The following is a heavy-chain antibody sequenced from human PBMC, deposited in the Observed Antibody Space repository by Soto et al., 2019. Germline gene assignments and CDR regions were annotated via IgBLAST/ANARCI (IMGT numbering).Heavy chain of an antibody. CDR3: ASPTYYDFWSGYYRDY. CDR2: ISSSGSTI. V-gene: IGHV3-48*03. J-gene: IGHJ4*02. Sequence: PGGSLRLSCAASGFTFSSYEMNWVRQAPGKGLEWVSYISSSGSTIYYADSVKGRFTISRDNAKNSLYLQMNSLRAEDTAVYYCASPTYYDFWSGYYRDYWGQGTLVTVS. D-gene: IGHD3-3*01. CDR1: GFTFSSYE.